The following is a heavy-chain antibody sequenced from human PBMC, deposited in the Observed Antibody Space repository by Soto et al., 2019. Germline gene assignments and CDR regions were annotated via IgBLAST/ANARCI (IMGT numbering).Heavy chain of an antibody. Sequence: QVQLVQSGAEVKKPGSSVRVSCKASGGTLNTNAISWVRQAPGQGLEWMGGIIPIPGTTNYAQKFQGRVTITADESTSTAFMELTSLKSEDTAIYYCASGYYDSSGYSIDYWGQGTQVTVSS. V-gene: IGHV1-69*01. J-gene: IGHJ4*02. CDR2: IIPIPGTT. CDR1: GGTLNTNA. D-gene: IGHD3-22*01. CDR3: ASGYYDSSGYSIDY.